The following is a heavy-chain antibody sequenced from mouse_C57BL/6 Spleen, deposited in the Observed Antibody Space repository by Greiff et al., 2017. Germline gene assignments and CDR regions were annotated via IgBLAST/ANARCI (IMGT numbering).Heavy chain of an antibody. CDR1: GFTFSDYG. Sequence: LVESGGGLVKPGGSLKLSCAASGFTFSDYGMHWVRQAPEKGLEWVAYISSGSSTIYYADTVKGRFTISRDNAKNTLFLQMTSLRSEDTAMYYCARYDYDGGDYYAMDYWGQGTSVTVSS. D-gene: IGHD2-4*01. CDR3: ARYDYDGGDYYAMDY. CDR2: ISSGSSTI. V-gene: IGHV5-17*01. J-gene: IGHJ4*01.